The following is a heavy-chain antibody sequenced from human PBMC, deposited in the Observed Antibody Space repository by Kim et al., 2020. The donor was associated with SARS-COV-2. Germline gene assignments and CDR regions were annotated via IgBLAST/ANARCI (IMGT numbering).Heavy chain of an antibody. CDR3: AGYGGKDY. J-gene: IGHJ4*02. V-gene: IGHV4-39*07. CDR2: SGGT. D-gene: IGHD2-15*01. Sequence: SGGTYYNPTLKSRVTISVDTSKNQFSLKLSSVTAADTAVYYCAGYGGKDYWGQGTLVTVSS.